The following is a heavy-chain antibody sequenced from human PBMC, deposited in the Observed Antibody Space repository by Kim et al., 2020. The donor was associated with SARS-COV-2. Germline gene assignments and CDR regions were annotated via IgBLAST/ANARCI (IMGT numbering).Heavy chain of an antibody. J-gene: IGHJ4*02. Sequence: NQSGSTNSNPSLKSRVTISVDTSKNQFSLKLSSVTAADTAVYYCARRGGYWGQGTLVTVSS. V-gene: IGHV4-34*01. CDR3: ARRGGY. CDR2: NQSGST.